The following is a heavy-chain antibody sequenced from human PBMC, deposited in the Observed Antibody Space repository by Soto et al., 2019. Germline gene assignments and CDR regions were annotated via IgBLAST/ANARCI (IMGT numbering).Heavy chain of an antibody. D-gene: IGHD3-16*01. CDR1: NYSISSGYY. Sequence: SETLSLTCTVSNYSISSGYYWGWIRQSPGEGLEWIVSMYHSGTTYYNPSLKRRVTISIDTSKNQFSLKLTSVTSADTAVYFCARVAFGPIDYWGQGTLVTVSS. CDR2: MYHSGTT. J-gene: IGHJ4*02. CDR3: ARVAFGPIDY. V-gene: IGHV4-38-2*02.